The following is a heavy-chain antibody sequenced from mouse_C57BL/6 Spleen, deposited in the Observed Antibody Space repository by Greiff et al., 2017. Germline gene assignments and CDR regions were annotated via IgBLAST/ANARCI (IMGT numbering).Heavy chain of an antibody. CDR2: ISYSGST. Sequence: EVHLVESGPGMVKPSQSLSLTCTVTGYSITSGYDWHWIRHFPGNKLEWMGYISYSGSTNYNPSLKSRISITHDTSKNHFFLKLNSVTTEDTATYYCARAGFHYYGSSYWYFDVWGTGTTVTVSS. CDR3: ARAGFHYYGSSYWYFDV. D-gene: IGHD1-1*01. V-gene: IGHV3-1*01. J-gene: IGHJ1*03. CDR1: GYSITSGYD.